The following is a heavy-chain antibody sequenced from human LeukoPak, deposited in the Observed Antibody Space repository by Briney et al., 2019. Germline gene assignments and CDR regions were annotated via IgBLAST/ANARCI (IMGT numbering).Heavy chain of an antibody. J-gene: IGHJ4*02. CDR2: ISSNGSTI. V-gene: IGHV3-11*01. CDR1: GFTFSDYY. D-gene: IGHD3-22*01. Sequence: GRSLRLSCAASGFTFSDYYMSWIRQAPGKGLEWVSYISSNGSTIYYADSVKGRFTISRDNAKNSLYLQMNSLRAEDTAVYYCARTLGSYYDSSGYYFGGYFDYWGQGTLVTVSS. CDR3: ARTLGSYYDSSGYYFGGYFDY.